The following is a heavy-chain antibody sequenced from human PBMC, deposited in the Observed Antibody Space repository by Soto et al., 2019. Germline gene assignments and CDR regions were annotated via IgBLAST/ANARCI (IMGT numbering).Heavy chain of an antibody. V-gene: IGHV4-30-4*01. CDR1: GGSISSGDYY. CDR2: IYYSGST. D-gene: IGHD4-4*01. J-gene: IGHJ6*02. CDR3: ARDSTVTTGRYYYYYGMDV. Sequence: TLSLTCTVSGGSISSGDYYWSWIRQPPGKGLEWIGYIYYSGSTYYNPSLKSRVTISVDTSKNQFSLKLSSVTAADTAVYYCARDSTVTTGRYYYYYGMDVWGQGTTVTVSS.